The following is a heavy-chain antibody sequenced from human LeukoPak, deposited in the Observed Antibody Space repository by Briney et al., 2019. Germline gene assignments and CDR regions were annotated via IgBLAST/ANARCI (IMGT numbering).Heavy chain of an antibody. V-gene: IGHV4-59*01. CDR2: IYYSGTT. Sequence: SETLSLTCTVSGGSISSYYWSWIRQPPGKGLEWIGYIYYSGTTSYNPSLKSRVTISVDTSKNQFSLKLTSVTAADTAVYYCARASRGHDYWGQGTLVTVSS. J-gene: IGHJ4*02. D-gene: IGHD3-10*01. CDR1: GGSISSYY. CDR3: ARASRGHDY.